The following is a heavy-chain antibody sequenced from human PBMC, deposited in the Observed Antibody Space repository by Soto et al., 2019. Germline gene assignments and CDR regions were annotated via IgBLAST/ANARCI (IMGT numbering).Heavy chain of an antibody. CDR2: IIPIFGTA. J-gene: IGHJ6*02. CDR3: ARGSGRSVYPPDYSYGMDV. Sequence: GGSVQVSRKAFGGPFSSYAISWVRQAPGQGLEWMGGIIPIFGTANYAQKFQGRVTITADESTSTAYMELSSLRSEDTAVYYCARGSGRSVYPPDYSYGMDVWGQGTTLTISS. D-gene: IGHD3-3*01. V-gene: IGHV1-69*13. CDR1: GGPFSSYA.